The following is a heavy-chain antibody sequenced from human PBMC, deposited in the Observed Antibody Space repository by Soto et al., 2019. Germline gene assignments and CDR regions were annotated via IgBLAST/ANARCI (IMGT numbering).Heavy chain of an antibody. CDR3: AKGLPPIVVVVAAALAFDY. J-gene: IGHJ4*02. CDR1: GFTFSSYA. CDR2: ISGSGGST. Sequence: GGSLRLSCAASGFTFSSYAMSWVRQAPGKGLEWVSAISGSGGSTYYADSVKGRFTISRDNSKNTLYLQMNSLRAEDTAVYYCAKGLPPIVVVVAAALAFDYWGQGTLVTVSS. D-gene: IGHD2-15*01. V-gene: IGHV3-23*01.